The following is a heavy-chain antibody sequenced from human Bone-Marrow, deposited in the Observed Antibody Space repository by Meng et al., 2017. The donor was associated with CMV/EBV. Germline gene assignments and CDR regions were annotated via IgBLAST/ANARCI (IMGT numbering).Heavy chain of an antibody. Sequence: SVKVSCKASGDTSKYYSISWVRQAPGQGLEWLGGITPIFGTPTYAQRFQGRVTITTDESTTTDYMELSSLTSDDTAIYYCARDLVCGGDCFYFNSWGQGPLVTVSS. CDR2: ITPIFGTP. V-gene: IGHV1-69*05. J-gene: IGHJ4*02. CDR3: ARDLVCGGDCFYFNS. D-gene: IGHD2-21*01. CDR1: GDTSKYYS.